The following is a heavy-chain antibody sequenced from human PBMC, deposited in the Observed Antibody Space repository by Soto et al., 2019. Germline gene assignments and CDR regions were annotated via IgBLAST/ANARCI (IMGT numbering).Heavy chain of an antibody. CDR1: GFTFSGCA. V-gene: IGHV3-23*01. D-gene: IGHD3-10*01. CDR3: TTGHLISGDH. J-gene: IGHJ4*02. CDR2: ITSSGGST. Sequence: EVQLLESGGGLVQPGGSLRLSCAASGFTFSGCAMSWVRQAPGKGLEWVSAITSSGGSTYFADSVKGRFTISRDNSKNSLYLHLISLRAEDTAIYYCTTGHLISGDHWGQGTLVTVSS.